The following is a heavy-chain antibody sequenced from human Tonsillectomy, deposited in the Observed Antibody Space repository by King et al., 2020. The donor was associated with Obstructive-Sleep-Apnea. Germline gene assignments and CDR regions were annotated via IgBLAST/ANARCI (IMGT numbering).Heavy chain of an antibody. CDR3: ARYILTGYYNVDAFDI. D-gene: IGHD3-9*01. V-gene: IGHV4-39*07. CDR1: GGSISSSSYY. J-gene: IGHJ3*02. Sequence: QLQESGPGLVKPSETLSLTCTVSGGSISSSSYYWGWIRQPPGKGLEWIGRIDYSGSTYYDPSLKSRVTISVDTSKNQFSLKLSSVTAADTAVYYCARYILTGYYNVDAFDIWRQGTMVTVSS. CDR2: IDYSGST.